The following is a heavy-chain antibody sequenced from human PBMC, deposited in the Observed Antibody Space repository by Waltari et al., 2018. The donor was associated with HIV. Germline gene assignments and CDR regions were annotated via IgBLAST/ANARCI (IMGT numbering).Heavy chain of an antibody. CDR1: GGSISSSRYY. CDR3: ARHHDYYYYGMDV. CDR2: IFYSGGT. Sequence: QLQLRESGPGLMKPSETLSLTCPVSGGSISSSRYYWGWLRQPPGKGLEWIGSIFYSGGTCYNPSLKIRVTISVDTSKNQFSLKLTSVTAADTAVYYCARHHDYYYYGMDVWGQGTTVTVSS. J-gene: IGHJ6*02. V-gene: IGHV4-39*01.